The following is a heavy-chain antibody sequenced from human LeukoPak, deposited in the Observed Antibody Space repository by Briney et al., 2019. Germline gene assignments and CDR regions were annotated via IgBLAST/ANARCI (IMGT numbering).Heavy chain of an antibody. D-gene: IGHD1-26*01. CDR3: ARDSGSYYFDY. CDR2: IYYSGST. J-gene: IGHJ4*02. V-gene: IGHV4-59*01. CDR1: GGSINTYY. Sequence: SETLSLTCTVSGGSINTYYWSWIRQPPGKGLEWIGYIYYSGSTNYNPSLKSRVTISVDTSKNQFSLKLSSVTAADTAVYYCARDSGSYYFDYWGQGTLVTVSS.